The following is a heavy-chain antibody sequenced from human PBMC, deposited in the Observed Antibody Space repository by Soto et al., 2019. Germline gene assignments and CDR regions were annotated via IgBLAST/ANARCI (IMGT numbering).Heavy chain of an antibody. Sequence: PSETLSLTCTVSGGSISNFYWSWIRQPPGKGLEWIGYVYYTGSTSYNPSLKRRVSFSADSSRGQFSLRLNSVTAADTAVYYCGRTFLGLYLLADFFGDFFYYMAVWGKGTTVTVSS. J-gene: IGHJ6*03. CDR3: GRTFLGLYLLADFFGDFFYYMAV. V-gene: IGHV4-59*08. CDR2: VYYTGST. D-gene: IGHD3-16*01. CDR1: GGSISNFY.